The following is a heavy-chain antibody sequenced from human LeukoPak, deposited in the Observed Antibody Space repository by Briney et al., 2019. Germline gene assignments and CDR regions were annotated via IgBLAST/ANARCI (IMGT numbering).Heavy chain of an antibody. J-gene: IGHJ5*02. CDR2: IGAYNGNT. Sequence: ASVKVSCKASGYTFTSYGISWVRQAPGQGLEWMGWIGAYNGNTNYAQKLQGRVTMTKDTSTSTAYMELRSLRSDDTAVYYCARAKGREAARGSNWFDPWGQGTLVTVSS. CDR1: GYTFTSYG. D-gene: IGHD6-6*01. V-gene: IGHV1-18*01. CDR3: ARAKGREAARGSNWFDP.